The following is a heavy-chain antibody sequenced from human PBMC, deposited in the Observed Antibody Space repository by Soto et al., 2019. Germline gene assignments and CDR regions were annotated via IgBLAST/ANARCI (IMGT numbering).Heavy chain of an antibody. CDR2: IYSGGST. V-gene: IGHV3-53*04. D-gene: IGHD3-9*01. CDR1: GFTVSRNY. Sequence: GGSLRLSCAASGFTVSRNYMSWVRQAPGKGLEWVSVIYSGGSTYYADSVKGRFTISRHNTKNTLYLQMNSLRAEDTAVYYCASDLVYDIWGAFDIWGQGTMVTVSS. J-gene: IGHJ3*02. CDR3: ASDLVYDIWGAFDI.